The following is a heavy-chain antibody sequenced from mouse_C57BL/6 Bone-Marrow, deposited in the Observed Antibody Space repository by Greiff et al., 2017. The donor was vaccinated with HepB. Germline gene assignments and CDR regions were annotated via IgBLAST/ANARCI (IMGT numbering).Heavy chain of an antibody. Sequence: EVMLVESGGDLVKPGGSLKLSCAASGFTFSSYGMSWVRQTPDKRLEWVATISSGGSYTYYPDSVKGRFTISRDNAKNTLYLQMSSLKSEDTAMYYCARTYYGSYAMDYWGQGTSVTVSS. CDR2: ISSGGSYT. CDR3: ARTYYGSYAMDY. CDR1: GFTFSSYG. D-gene: IGHD1-1*01. J-gene: IGHJ4*01. V-gene: IGHV5-6*01.